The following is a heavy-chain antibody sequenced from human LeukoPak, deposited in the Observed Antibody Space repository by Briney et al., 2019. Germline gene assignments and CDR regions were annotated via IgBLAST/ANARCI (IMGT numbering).Heavy chain of an antibody. CDR2: MNPNSGNT. Sequence: ASVKVSCKASGYTFTSYDIDCVRQATGQGLEWMGWMNPNSGNTGYAQKFQGRVTITADKSTSTAYMELSSLRSEDTAVYYCARVPIAVAGTFDYWGQGTLVTVSS. CDR1: GYTFTSYD. D-gene: IGHD6-19*01. CDR3: ARVPIAVAGTFDY. J-gene: IGHJ4*02. V-gene: IGHV1-8*01.